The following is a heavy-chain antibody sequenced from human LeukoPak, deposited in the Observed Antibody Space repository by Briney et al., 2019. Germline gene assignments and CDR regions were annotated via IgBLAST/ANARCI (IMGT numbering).Heavy chain of an antibody. CDR3: VRSYYYHMDV. Sequence: PGGSLRLSCAASRFTFPTFNMNWVRQAPGKGLEWVSHISSDSTTISYADSVKGRFTISRDNAKTSLYLQMNSLKADDTAVYYCVRSYYYHMDVWGQGTTVTVS. J-gene: IGHJ6*03. V-gene: IGHV3-48*01. CDR1: RFTFPTFN. CDR2: ISSDSTTI.